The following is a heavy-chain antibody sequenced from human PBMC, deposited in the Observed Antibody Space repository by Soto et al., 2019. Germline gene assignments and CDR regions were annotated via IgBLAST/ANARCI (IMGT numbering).Heavy chain of an antibody. CDR1: GFDFSDYY. CDR2: ITSSSSNFT. Sequence: VQLVESGGGLVKPGGSLRLSCAASGFDFSDYYMSWIRQAPGKGLEWVAYITSSSSNFTRYADSVRGRFTISRDNARNSVSLQMNSLRPEDTAVYDRGRGRRYSGHTGWGQGTQGTV. J-gene: IGHJ4*02. D-gene: IGHD5-12*01. V-gene: IGHV3-11*06. CDR3: GRGRRYSGHTG.